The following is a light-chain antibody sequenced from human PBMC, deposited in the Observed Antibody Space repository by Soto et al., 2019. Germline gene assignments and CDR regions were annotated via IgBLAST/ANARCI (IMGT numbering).Light chain of an antibody. V-gene: IGKV3-11*01. Sequence: EIVLTQSPATLSLSPGERATLSCRASQSVSSYLAWYQQKPGQAPRLLIYDASNRATGIPARFSGSGSVTDLTLTISSLEPEDFAVYYCQQRSNWPLFTFGPGTKVDIK. CDR1: QSVSSY. CDR3: QQRSNWPLFT. CDR2: DAS. J-gene: IGKJ3*01.